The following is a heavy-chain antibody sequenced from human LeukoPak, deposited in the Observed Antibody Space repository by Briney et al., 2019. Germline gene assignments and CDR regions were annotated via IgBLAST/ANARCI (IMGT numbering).Heavy chain of an antibody. V-gene: IGHV3-33*01. J-gene: IGHJ5*02. CDR3: ARATATRWFDP. Sequence: GRSLRLSCAASGFAFSSFGMHWVRQAPGKGLEWVAVIWYDGTNKYYADSVKGRFTISRDNSKNTLYLQMNSLRAEDTAVYYCARATATRWFDPWGQGTLVTVSS. CDR1: GFAFSSFG. CDR2: IWYDGTNK.